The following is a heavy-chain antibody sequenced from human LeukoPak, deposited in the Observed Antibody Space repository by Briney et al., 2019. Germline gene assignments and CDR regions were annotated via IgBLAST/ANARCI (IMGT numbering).Heavy chain of an antibody. CDR2: INHSGST. J-gene: IGHJ6*03. D-gene: IGHD3-22*01. V-gene: IGHV4-34*01. CDR3: ARNRPYDSSGYYSGDYYYYYMDV. Sequence: PSETLSLTCAVYGGSFSGYYWSWIRQPPGKGLEWIGEINHSGSTYYNPSLKSRVTISVDTSKNQFSLKLSSVTAADTAVYYCARNRPYDSSGYYSGDYYYYYMDVWGKGTTVTVSS. CDR1: GGSFSGYY.